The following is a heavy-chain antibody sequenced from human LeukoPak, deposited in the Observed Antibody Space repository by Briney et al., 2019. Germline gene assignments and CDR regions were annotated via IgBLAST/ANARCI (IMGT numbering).Heavy chain of an antibody. CDR1: GFIFRSSY. CDR3: ARAMRGYSFILEY. CDR2: IYSGGST. Sequence: PGGSLRLSCAASGFIFRSSYMSGVRQAPGKGLEWVSVIYSGGSTYYADSVKGRFTISRDNSKNTLYLQMTSLRAEDTAVYYCARAMRGYSFILEYWGQGTLVTVSS. D-gene: IGHD5-18*01. V-gene: IGHV3-53*01. J-gene: IGHJ4*02.